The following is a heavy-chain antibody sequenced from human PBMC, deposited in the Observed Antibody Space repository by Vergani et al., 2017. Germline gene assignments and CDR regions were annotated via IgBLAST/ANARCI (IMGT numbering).Heavy chain of an antibody. Sequence: QVQLQESGPGVVKPSQTLSLTCSVSGASISSDDSYWSWIRQTPGKGLEWIGYIAHTGASYYNPSLRTRLSISLDTPRNQFPLKLTSVTAEDPAVYFCATIGYRGWGYYFDYWGQGILVTVSS. D-gene: IGHD2-2*02. CDR3: ATIGYRGWGYYFDY. CDR2: IAHTGAS. CDR1: GASISSDDSY. J-gene: IGHJ4*02. V-gene: IGHV4-30-4*08.